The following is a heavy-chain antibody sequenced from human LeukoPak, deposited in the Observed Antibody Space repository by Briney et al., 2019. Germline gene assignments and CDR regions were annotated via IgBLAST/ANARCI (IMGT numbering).Heavy chain of an antibody. J-gene: IGHJ1*01. V-gene: IGHV4-59*08. CDR1: TDSINTYF. CDR3: ARHGAPLGGKARSDFQH. D-gene: IGHD4-23*01. CDR2: ISTSGST. Sequence: SETLSLTCSVSTDSINTYFLTWIRQPPGKGLEWIGFISTSGSTTYNPSLKSRVTISVDTSKNQFSLKLSSVTAADTAVYYCARHGAPLGGKARSDFQHWGQGTLVTVSS.